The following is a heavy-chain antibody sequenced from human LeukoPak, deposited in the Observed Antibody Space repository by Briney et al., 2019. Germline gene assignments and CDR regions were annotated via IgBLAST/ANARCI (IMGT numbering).Heavy chain of an antibody. CDR2: IRYDGSNK. CDR1: EFTFSSYT. V-gene: IGHV3-30*02. D-gene: IGHD2-2*01. J-gene: IGHJ6*03. Sequence: PGGSLRLSCAASEFTFSSYTMNWVRQAPGKGLEWVAFIRYDGSNKYYADSVKGRFTISRDNSKNTLYLQMNSLRAEDTAVYYCAKGAAVVVPAAYYYYYMDVWGKGTTVTVSS. CDR3: AKGAAVVVPAAYYYYYMDV.